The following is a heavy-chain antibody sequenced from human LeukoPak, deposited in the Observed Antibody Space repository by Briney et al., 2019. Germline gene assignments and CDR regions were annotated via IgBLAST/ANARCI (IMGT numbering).Heavy chain of an antibody. J-gene: IGHJ5*02. CDR2: IHHSGRT. V-gene: IGHV4-39*01. CDR3: ARRRGYDYVWFDP. CDR1: GSSISSTSYY. D-gene: IGHD5-12*01. Sequence: SETLSLTCIVSGSSISSTSYYFWSWIRQPPGKGPEWIGSIHHSGRTSYNPSLKSRVTISLDTSKNQFSLKVSSVTAADTAVYFCARRRGYDYVWFDPWGQGTLVTVSS.